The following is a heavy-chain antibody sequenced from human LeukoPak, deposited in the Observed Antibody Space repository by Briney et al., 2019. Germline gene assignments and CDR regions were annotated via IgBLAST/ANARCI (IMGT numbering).Heavy chain of an antibody. CDR1: GYTFTGYF. Sequence: ASVKVSCKASGYTFTGYFMHWVRQAPGQGVEWMGWINPNSGGTNYAQKFQGSVTMTRDTSISTAYMELSRLRSEDTAVYYCARSERDATVTTDYWGQGTLVTVSS. V-gene: IGHV1-2*02. D-gene: IGHD4-17*01. CDR3: ARSERDATVTTDY. CDR2: INPNSGGT. J-gene: IGHJ4*02.